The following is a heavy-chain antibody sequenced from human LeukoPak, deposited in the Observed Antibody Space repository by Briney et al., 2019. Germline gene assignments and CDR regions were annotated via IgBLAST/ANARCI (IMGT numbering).Heavy chain of an antibody. Sequence: PGRSLRLSCAASGFTFSSYAMHWVRQAPGKWLEWVAVISYDGSNKYYADSVKGRFTISRDNSKNTLYLQMNSLRAEDTAVYYCARAEWELMYYFDYWGQGTLVTVSS. CDR1: GFTFSSYA. CDR2: ISYDGSNK. CDR3: ARAEWELMYYFDY. V-gene: IGHV3-30*01. D-gene: IGHD1-26*01. J-gene: IGHJ4*02.